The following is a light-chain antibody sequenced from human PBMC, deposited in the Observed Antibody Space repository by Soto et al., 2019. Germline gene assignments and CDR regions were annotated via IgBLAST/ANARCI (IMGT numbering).Light chain of an antibody. J-gene: IGKJ1*01. Sequence: DIVMTQSPDSLAVSLGERATINCKSSQSVLYSSNNKNYLAWYQQKPGQPTKLLIYWASTRESGVPDRFSGSGSGTDFTLTISSLQAEDVAVYYCQQYYRTSWTFGQGTKVEIK. CDR2: WAS. V-gene: IGKV4-1*01. CDR3: QQYYRTSWT. CDR1: QSVLYSSNNKNY.